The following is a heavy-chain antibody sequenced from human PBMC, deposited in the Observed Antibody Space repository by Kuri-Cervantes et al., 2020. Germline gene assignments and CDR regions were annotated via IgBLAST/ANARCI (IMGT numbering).Heavy chain of an antibody. CDR3: ARSGDFWSGYFPGHYYYGMDV. Sequence: SETLSLTCTVSGGSLSSYYWSWIRQPPGKGLEWIGYIYYSGSTNYNPYLKSRVTISVDTSKNQFSLKLSSVTAADTAVYYCARSGDFWSGYFPGHYYYGMDVWGQGTTVTVSS. V-gene: IGHV4-59*01. CDR2: IYYSGST. J-gene: IGHJ6*02. CDR1: GGSLSSYY. D-gene: IGHD3-3*01.